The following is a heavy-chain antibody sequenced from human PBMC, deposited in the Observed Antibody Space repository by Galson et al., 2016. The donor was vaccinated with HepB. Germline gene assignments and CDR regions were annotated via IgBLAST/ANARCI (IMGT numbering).Heavy chain of an antibody. V-gene: IGHV1-18*01. D-gene: IGHD3-10*01. CDR1: GYTFTSYG. CDR3: ARDRAYGGLMFDS. Sequence: SVKVSCKASGYTFTSYGINWVRQAPGQGLEWMGRINTYTGNTNYPQKFQGRVTMTTDTSTSTAYMDFGSLRPDDTAVYYCARDRAYGGLMFDSWGQGTLVTVSS. CDR2: INTYTGNT. J-gene: IGHJ4*02.